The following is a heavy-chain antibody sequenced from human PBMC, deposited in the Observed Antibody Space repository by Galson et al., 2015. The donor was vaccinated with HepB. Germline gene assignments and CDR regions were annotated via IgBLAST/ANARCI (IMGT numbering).Heavy chain of an antibody. V-gene: IGHV6-1*01. CDR3: ARDPYYYDSSGYYYVDYFDY. J-gene: IGHJ4*02. CDR2: TYYRSKWYN. D-gene: IGHD3-22*01. CDR1: GDSVSSNSAA. Sequence: ISGDSVSSNSAAWNWIRQSPSRGLEWLGRTYYRSKWYNYYAVSVKSRITINPDTSKNQSSLQLNSVTPEDTAVYYCARDPYYYDSSGYYYVDYFDYWGQGTLVTVSS.